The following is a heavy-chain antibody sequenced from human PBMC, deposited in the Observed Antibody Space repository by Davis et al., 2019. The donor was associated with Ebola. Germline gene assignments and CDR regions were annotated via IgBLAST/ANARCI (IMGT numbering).Heavy chain of an antibody. CDR1: GFTFTDYY. CDR2: IRGPGLYT. J-gene: IGHJ3*02. D-gene: IGHD6-19*01. CDR3: VRVSRKISTGWYRFDAFDI. Sequence: SLKIPCAASGFTFTDYYMGWIRQAPRKGLEWVSYIRGPGLYTNYADTWGGRFTISRDDAKNSLYLQMNSLRAEDTAVYYCVRVSRKISTGWYRFDAFDIWGQGTLVTVSS. V-gene: IGHV3-11*06.